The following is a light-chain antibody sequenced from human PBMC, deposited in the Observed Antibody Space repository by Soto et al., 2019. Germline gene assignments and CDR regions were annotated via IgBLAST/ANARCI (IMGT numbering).Light chain of an antibody. V-gene: IGLV2-23*02. CDR1: SSDIGAYDY. CDR2: EVN. J-gene: IGLJ1*01. CDR3: CSYAGSLTSAGYV. Sequence: QSALTQPASLSGSPGQSITISCTGTSSDIGAYDYVSWFQQHPGKAPKLMISEVNNRPSGVSNRFSGSKSVNTASLTISGLRAEDEADYYCCSYAGSLTSAGYVFGTATKLTVL.